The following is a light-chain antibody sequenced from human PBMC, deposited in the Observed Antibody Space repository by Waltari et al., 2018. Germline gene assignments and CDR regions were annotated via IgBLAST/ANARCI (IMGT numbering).Light chain of an antibody. V-gene: IGLV1-44*01. J-gene: IGLJ3*02. Sequence: QSALTQPPSVSGTPGQRVTISCSTSSSDIGSATVNWYQQLPGTAPKPFIFGNDQRPSGVTDRFSGSKSGTSASLAIRGLQSEDEADYYCAAWDKSLSGPVFGGGTKLTVL. CDR1: SSDIGSAT. CDR2: GND. CDR3: AAWDKSLSGPV.